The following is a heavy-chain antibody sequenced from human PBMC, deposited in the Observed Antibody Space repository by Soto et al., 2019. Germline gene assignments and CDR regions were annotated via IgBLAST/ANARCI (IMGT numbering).Heavy chain of an antibody. D-gene: IGHD6-13*01. CDR1: GGTFSSYA. CDR2: IIPIFGTA. Sequence: GASVKVSCKASGGTFSSYAISWVRQAPGQGLEWMGGIIPIFGTANYAQKFQGRVTITADESTSTAYMELSSLRSEDTAVYYCARDPEGGSWYALPSGRYGMDVWGQGTTVTVSS. J-gene: IGHJ6*02. V-gene: IGHV1-69*13. CDR3: ARDPEGGSWYALPSGRYGMDV.